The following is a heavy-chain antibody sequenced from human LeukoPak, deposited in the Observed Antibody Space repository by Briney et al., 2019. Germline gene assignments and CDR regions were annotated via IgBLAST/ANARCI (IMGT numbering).Heavy chain of an antibody. CDR3: ARARNWNDGVYFDY. J-gene: IGHJ4*02. CDR2: IYHSGST. CDR1: GYSISSGFY. D-gene: IGHD1-1*01. Sequence: SETLSLTCAVPGYSISSGFYWGWIRQPPGKGLEWIGSIYHSGSTYYNPSLKSRVTISVDTSKNQFSLKLSSVTGADTAVYYCARARNWNDGVYFDYWGQGTLVTVSS. V-gene: IGHV4-38-2*01.